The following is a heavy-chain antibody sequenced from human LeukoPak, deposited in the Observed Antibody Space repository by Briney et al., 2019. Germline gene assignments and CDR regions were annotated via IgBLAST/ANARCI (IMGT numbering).Heavy chain of an antibody. J-gene: IGHJ4*02. V-gene: IGHV1-46*01. D-gene: IGHD3-22*01. CDR2: INPSGGTT. CDR3: ARGSNYYYDVTADYPRY. Sequence: ASVKDSCKTSGYTFTTYYIHWVRQAPGKGLEWLGIINPSGGTTTYAQKFQGRVTMTRDTSTSTVYMELNTLRSEDTAVYYCARGSNYYYDVTADYPRYWGQGTLVTVSS. CDR1: GYTFTTYY.